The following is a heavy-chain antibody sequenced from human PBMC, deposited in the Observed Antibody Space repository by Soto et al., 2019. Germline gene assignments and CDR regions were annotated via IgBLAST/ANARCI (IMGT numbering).Heavy chain of an antibody. J-gene: IGHJ6*02. CDR2: ISAYNGNT. D-gene: IGHD1-20*01. CDR3: ASRYNWKNYYYYGMDV. Sequence: GASVKVSCKASGYTFTSYGISWVRQAPGQGLEWMGWISAYNGNTNYAQKLQGRVTMTTDTSTSTADMELRSLRSDDTAVYYCASRYNWKNYYYYGMDVWGQGTTVTVSS. CDR1: GYTFTSYG. V-gene: IGHV1-18*01.